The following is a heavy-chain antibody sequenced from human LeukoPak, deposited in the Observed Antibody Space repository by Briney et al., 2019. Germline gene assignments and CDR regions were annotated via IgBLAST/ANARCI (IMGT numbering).Heavy chain of an antibody. CDR3: ARQSLSYYYGSGSYRHYYYYYMDV. CDR2: IYLGDSDT. D-gene: IGHD3-10*01. V-gene: IGHV5-51*01. J-gene: IGHJ6*03. Sequence: GESLKISCKGSGSSFTSYWIGWVRQMPGKGLEWMGIIYLGDSDTRYSPSFQGQVTISADKSISTAYLQWSSLKASDTAMYYCARQSLSYYYGSGSYRHYYYYYMDVWGKGTTVTVSS. CDR1: GSSFTSYW.